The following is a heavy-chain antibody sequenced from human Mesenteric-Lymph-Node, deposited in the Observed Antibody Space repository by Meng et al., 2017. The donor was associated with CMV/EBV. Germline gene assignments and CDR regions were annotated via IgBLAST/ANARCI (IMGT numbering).Heavy chain of an antibody. CDR1: GFTFSSYA. D-gene: IGHD5-24*01. V-gene: IGHV3-30-3*01. J-gene: IGHJ4*02. CDR2: ISYDGSNK. CDR3: ARGDLEMATIQDY. Sequence: AASGFTFSSYAMHWVRQAPGKGLEWVAVISYDGSNKYYADSVKGRFTISRDNSKNTLYLQMNSLRAEDTAVYYCARGDLEMATIQDYWGQGTLVTVSS.